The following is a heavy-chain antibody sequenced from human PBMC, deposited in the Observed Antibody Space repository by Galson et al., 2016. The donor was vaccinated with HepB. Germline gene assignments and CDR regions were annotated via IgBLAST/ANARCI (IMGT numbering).Heavy chain of an antibody. CDR3: AKDMGPMVNDDLDV. D-gene: IGHD4/OR15-4a*01. CDR2: TRNKANGYTT. Sequence: SLRLSCAASGFTFSDHYMDWVRQAPGKGLEWVGRTRNKANGYTTQYAASVKVRFTISNNNSKNSLHLNRNSLKTEDAAVYYSAKDMGPMVNDDLDVWGQGTTVTVSS. J-gene: IGHJ6*02. CDR1: GFTFSDHY. V-gene: IGHV3-72*01.